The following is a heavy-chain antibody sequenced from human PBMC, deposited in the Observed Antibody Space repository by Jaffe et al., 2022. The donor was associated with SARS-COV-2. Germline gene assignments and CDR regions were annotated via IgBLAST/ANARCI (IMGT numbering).Heavy chain of an antibody. CDR1: GYTFISYT. V-gene: IGHV7-4-1*02. D-gene: IGHD2-15*01. Sequence: QVQLVQSGSELKKPGASVTVSCKASGYTFISYTMNWVRQAPGQGLEWMGGINTNTGDPTYAQGFTGRSVFSLDTSVSTAYLQINSLKAEDTAVYYCARQFCTGVTCYSSTFDYWGQGTLVTVSS. J-gene: IGHJ4*02. CDR3: ARQFCTGVTCYSSTFDY. CDR2: INTNTGDP.